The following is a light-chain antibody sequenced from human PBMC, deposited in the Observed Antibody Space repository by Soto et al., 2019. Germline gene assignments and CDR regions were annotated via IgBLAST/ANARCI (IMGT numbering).Light chain of an antibody. CDR1: SSDVSASNY. V-gene: IGLV2-14*03. Sequence: QSALTQPASVSGSPGQSITISCTGTSSDVSASNYVSWYQQHPGKAPKLIIYDVTDRPSGVSNRFSGSKSGNTASLAISGLQAEDEDDYFCSSYTAGYTLVLFGGGTKLTVL. CDR2: DVT. CDR3: SSYTAGYTLVL. J-gene: IGLJ2*01.